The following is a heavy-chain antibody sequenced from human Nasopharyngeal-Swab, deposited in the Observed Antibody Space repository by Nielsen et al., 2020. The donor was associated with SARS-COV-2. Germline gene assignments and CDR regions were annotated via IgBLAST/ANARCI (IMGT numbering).Heavy chain of an antibody. D-gene: IGHD3-9*01. Sequence: GESLKISCAASGFTFSSYGMHWVRQAPGKGLEWVAVILYDGSNKYYADSVKGRFTISRDNSKNTLYLQMNSLRAEDTAVYYCAKEAGYYDILTGYYLSLGYGMDVWGQGTTVTVSS. CDR2: ILYDGSNK. CDR1: GFTFSSYG. V-gene: IGHV3-30*18. J-gene: IGHJ6*02. CDR3: AKEAGYYDILTGYYLSLGYGMDV.